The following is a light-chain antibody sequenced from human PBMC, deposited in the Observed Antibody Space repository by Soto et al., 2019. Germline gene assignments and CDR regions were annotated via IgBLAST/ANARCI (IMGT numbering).Light chain of an antibody. CDR3: RSYTSSAYVV. V-gene: IGLV2-14*01. J-gene: IGLJ2*01. Sequence: QSALTQPASVSGSPGQSITISCTGTSSDVGGFNYVSWYQLHQGKAPKLMIYKVTNHPSGISNRFSGSKPGNTASLVISGLQAEYEADYYCRSYTSSAYVVFGGGTRVTVL. CDR2: KVT. CDR1: SSDVGGFNY.